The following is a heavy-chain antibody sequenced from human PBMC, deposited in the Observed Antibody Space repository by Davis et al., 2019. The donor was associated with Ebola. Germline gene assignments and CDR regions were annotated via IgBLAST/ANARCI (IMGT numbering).Heavy chain of an antibody. D-gene: IGHD3-9*01. CDR3: ARGYYDILTGYYGGNYFDY. J-gene: IGHJ4*02. CDR1: GDSVSSNSAA. Sequence: SQTLSLTCAISGDSVSSNSAAWNWIRQSPSRGLEWLGRTYYRSTWYNDYAVSVKSRITINPDTSKNQFSLQLNSVTPEDTAVYYCARGYYDILTGYYGGNYFDYWGQGTLVTVSS. CDR2: TYYRSTWYN. V-gene: IGHV6-1*01.